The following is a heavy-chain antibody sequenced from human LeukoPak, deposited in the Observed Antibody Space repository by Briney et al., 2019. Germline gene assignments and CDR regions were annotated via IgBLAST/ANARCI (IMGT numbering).Heavy chain of an antibody. CDR3: AKDIHPGLDSGASCCFDY. V-gene: IGHV1-18*01. Sequence: ASVKVSCKTSGYTFSRHGITWVRQAPGQGLEWMGWVSGYNGNTNYAQNVQGRVTMTTDTSTNTAYMELRSLRSDDTAVYYCAKDIHPGLDSGASCCFDYWGQGTPVTVSS. J-gene: IGHJ4*02. D-gene: IGHD3-22*01. CDR1: GYTFSRHG. CDR2: VSGYNGNT.